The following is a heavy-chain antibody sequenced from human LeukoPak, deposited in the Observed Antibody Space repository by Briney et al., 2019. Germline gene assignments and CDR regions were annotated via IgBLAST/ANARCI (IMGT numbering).Heavy chain of an antibody. J-gene: IGHJ6*02. CDR3: ARDYYDSGGYYYNGMDV. CDR1: GGTFINYA. D-gene: IGHD3-22*01. V-gene: IGHV1-69*13. CDR2: IIPIFGTA. Sequence: SVKVSCKASGGTFINYAISSVRQAPGQGLEWMGGIIPIFGTANYAQKFQGRVTITADESTSTAYMELSSLRSEDTAVYYCARDYYDSGGYYYNGMDVWGQGTTVTVSS.